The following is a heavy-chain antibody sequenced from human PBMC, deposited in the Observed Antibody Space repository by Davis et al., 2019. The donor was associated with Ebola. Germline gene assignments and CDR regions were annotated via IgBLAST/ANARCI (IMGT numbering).Heavy chain of an antibody. CDR1: GFTFSSYG. Sequence: GESLKISCAASGFTFSSYGMHWVRQAPGKGLEWVAVIWYDGSNKYYADSVKGRFTISRDNAKNSLYLQMNSLRAEDTAVYYCARLYSSSSPFGGYYYYGMDVWGQGTTVTVSS. J-gene: IGHJ6*02. CDR3: ARLYSSSSPFGGYYYYGMDV. CDR2: IWYDGSNK. V-gene: IGHV3-33*01. D-gene: IGHD6-6*01.